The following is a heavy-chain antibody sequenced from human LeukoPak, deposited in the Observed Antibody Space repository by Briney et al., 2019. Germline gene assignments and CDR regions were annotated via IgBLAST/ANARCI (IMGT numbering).Heavy chain of an antibody. V-gene: IGHV4-38-2*02. CDR2: IYHSGTP. CDR3: ARDRNSGWSTPFDP. D-gene: IGHD6-19*01. J-gene: IGHJ5*02. Sequence: PSETLSLTCTVSGYSISSGYYWVWIRQPPGKGLEWIGSIYHSGTPYHNPSLKSRVTISVDTSKNQFSLKLSSVTAADTAMYYCARDRNSGWSTPFDPWGQGTLVTVSS. CDR1: GYSISSGYY.